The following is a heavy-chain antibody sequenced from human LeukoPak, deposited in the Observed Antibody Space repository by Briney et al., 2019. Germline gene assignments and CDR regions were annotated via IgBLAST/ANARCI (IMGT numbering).Heavy chain of an antibody. CDR2: ISGSGGTT. J-gene: IGHJ4*02. Sequence: GGSLRLSCAASRFTFSSYVMTWVRQAPGKGLEWVSGISGSGGTTYYADSVKGRFTISRDNSKNTLYLQMNSLRAEDTAVYYCAKAPGYSGYDQPFDYWGQGTLVTVSS. CDR1: RFTFSSYV. CDR3: AKAPGYSGYDQPFDY. D-gene: IGHD5-12*01. V-gene: IGHV3-23*01.